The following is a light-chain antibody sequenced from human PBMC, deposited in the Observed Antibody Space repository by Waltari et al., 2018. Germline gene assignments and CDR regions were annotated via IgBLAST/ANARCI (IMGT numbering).Light chain of an antibody. J-gene: IGKJ3*01. CDR1: QDISNW. Sequence: DIQMTQSPSSLSASVGARVTITCRASQDISNWLAWYQQKPGKVPKLLIYRASNLETGVPSRFSGSGSGTDFTLTISSLQPEDFATYFCQQHDNSPFTFGPGTKLDIK. V-gene: IGKV1-33*01. CDR3: QQHDNSPFT. CDR2: RAS.